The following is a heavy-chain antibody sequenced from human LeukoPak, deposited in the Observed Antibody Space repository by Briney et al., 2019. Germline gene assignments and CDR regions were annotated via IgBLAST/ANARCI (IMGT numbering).Heavy chain of an antibody. Sequence: GGSLRLSCAASGFTFSSYWMHWVRQAPGKGLVWVSRINPDGSTTTYADSVRGRFTISRDNAKNTLYLQMNSLRAEDTAVYYCAKAVEYSSSDAFDIWGQGTMVTVSS. CDR2: INPDGSTT. V-gene: IGHV3-74*01. D-gene: IGHD6-6*01. CDR1: GFTFSSYW. J-gene: IGHJ3*02. CDR3: AKAVEYSSSDAFDI.